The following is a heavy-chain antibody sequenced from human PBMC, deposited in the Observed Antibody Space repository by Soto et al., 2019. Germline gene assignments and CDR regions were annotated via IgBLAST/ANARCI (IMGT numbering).Heavy chain of an antibody. V-gene: IGHV4-34*01. CDR1: GGSFSGYY. CDR3: ASGKSLLWFGELLVY. D-gene: IGHD3-10*01. CDR2: INHSGST. Sequence: QVQLQQWGAGLLKPSETLSLTCAVYGGSFSGYYWSWIRQPPGKGLDWIGEINHSGSTNYNPSLKSLVTISVDTSKNQFSLKLSSVTAADTAVYYCASGKSLLWFGELLVYWGQGTLVTVSS. J-gene: IGHJ4*02.